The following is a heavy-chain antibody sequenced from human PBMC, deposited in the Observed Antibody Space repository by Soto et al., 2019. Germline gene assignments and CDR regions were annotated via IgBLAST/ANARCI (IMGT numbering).Heavy chain of an antibody. CDR1: GGSFSGYY. D-gene: IGHD5-18*01. Sequence: PSETLSLTCAVYGGSFSGYYWSWIRQPPGKGLEWIGEINHSGSTNYNPSLKSRVTISVDTSKNQFSLKPSSVTAADTAVYYCARVNTAMVRNKFYYYYYGMDVWGQGTTVTVSS. CDR3: ARVNTAMVRNKFYYYYYGMDV. J-gene: IGHJ6*02. V-gene: IGHV4-34*01. CDR2: INHSGST.